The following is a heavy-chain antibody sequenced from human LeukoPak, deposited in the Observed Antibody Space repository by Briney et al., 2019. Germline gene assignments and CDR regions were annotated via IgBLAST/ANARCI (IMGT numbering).Heavy chain of an antibody. CDR1: GGSISSSSYY. V-gene: IGHV4-39*01. Sequence: SETLSLTCTVSGGSISSSSYYWGWLRQPPGKGLEWIGSIYYSGSTYYNPSLKSRVTISVDTSKNQFSLKLSSVTAADTAVYYCARQAFRVGASYYFDYWGQGTLVTVSS. CDR2: IYYSGST. D-gene: IGHD1-26*01. CDR3: ARQAFRVGASYYFDY. J-gene: IGHJ4*02.